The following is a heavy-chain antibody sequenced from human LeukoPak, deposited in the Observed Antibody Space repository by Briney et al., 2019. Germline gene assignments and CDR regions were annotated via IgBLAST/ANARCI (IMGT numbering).Heavy chain of an antibody. V-gene: IGHV3-30*04. D-gene: IGHD1-1*01. J-gene: IGHJ3*02. CDR1: GFTFSSYA. CDR2: ISYDGSNK. Sequence: PGGFLRLSCAASGFTFSSYAMHWVRQAPGKGLEWVAVISYDGSNKYYADSVKGRFTISRDNSKDTLYLQMNSLRAEDTAVYYCASGMTTSDAFDIWGQGTMVTVSS. CDR3: ASGMTTSDAFDI.